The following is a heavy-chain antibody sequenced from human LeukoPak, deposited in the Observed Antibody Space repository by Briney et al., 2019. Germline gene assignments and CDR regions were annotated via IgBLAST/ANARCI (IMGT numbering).Heavy chain of an antibody. J-gene: IGHJ4*02. Sequence: GESLRLSCAASGFTFSSYEMNWVRQAPGKGLEWVSYISSSGSSIYYADSVKGRFTISRDNAKNSLDLQMNSLRVEDTAIYYCARVRGRSTWYGGGLDCWGQGTLVTVS. V-gene: IGHV3-48*03. D-gene: IGHD2-15*01. CDR2: ISSSGSSI. CDR1: GFTFSSYE. CDR3: ARVRGRSTWYGGGLDC.